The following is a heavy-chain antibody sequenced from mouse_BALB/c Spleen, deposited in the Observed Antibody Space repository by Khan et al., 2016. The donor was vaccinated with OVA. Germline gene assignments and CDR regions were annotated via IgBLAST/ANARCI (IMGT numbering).Heavy chain of an antibody. CDR1: GYSFTGYF. D-gene: IGHD1-1*01. CDR3: ARIYGSDFDY. V-gene: IGHV1-20*01. J-gene: IGHJ2*01. CDR2: INPHIGET. Sequence: VQLMESGPELVKPGASVKLSCKASGYSFTGYFMNWVMQSHGKSLEWIGRINPHIGETFYNQKFKGKATLTVDDSYSTAHMELRSLTSEDSACYYCARIYGSDFDYWGQGNT.